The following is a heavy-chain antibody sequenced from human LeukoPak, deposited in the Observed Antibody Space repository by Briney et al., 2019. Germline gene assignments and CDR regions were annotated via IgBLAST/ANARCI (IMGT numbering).Heavy chain of an antibody. V-gene: IGHV3-73*01. CDR3: SRQAPGPLGELSLSYFFDS. Sequence: PGGSLRLSCAASGFTFSGSAIHWVRQASGQGLEGVGRIRSKAHGYATAYAASVKGRFTISRDDSKNRAFLQMNSLQTEDTAVYYCSRQAPGPLGELSLSYFFDSWGQGTLVTVSS. CDR1: GFTFSGSA. D-gene: IGHD3-16*02. CDR2: IRSKAHGYAT. J-gene: IGHJ4*02.